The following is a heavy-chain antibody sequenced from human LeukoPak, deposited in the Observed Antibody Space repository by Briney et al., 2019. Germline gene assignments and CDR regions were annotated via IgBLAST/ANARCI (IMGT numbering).Heavy chain of an antibody. CDR3: ARDSSDTPMGYFDY. J-gene: IGHJ4*02. V-gene: IGHV1-18*01. CDR1: GYTSTSYG. D-gene: IGHD5-18*01. Sequence: VASVKVSCKASGYTSTSYGISWVRQAPGQGLEWMGWISSYNGNTKYAQKLQGRVTMTTDTSTSTAYMELRSLRSDDTAVYYCARDSSDTPMGYFDYWGQGTLVTVSS. CDR2: ISSYNGNT.